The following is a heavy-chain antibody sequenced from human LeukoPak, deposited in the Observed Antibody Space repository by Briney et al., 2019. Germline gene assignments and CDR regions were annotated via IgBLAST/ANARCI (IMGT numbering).Heavy chain of an antibody. Sequence: PGGSLRLSCAASGFTFSSYAMSWVRQAPGKGLEWVSVIYSGGSTYYADSVKGRFTISRHNSKNTLYLQMNSLRAEDTAVYYCASLSSGSSHYYYYGMDVWGQGTTVTVSS. V-gene: IGHV3-53*04. J-gene: IGHJ6*02. CDR1: GFTFSSYA. CDR3: ASLSSGSSHYYYYGMDV. D-gene: IGHD1-26*01. CDR2: IYSGGST.